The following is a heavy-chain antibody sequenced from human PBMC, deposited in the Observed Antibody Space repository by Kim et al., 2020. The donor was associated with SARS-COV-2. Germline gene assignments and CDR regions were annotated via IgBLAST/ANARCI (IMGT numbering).Heavy chain of an antibody. CDR1: GFTFNSYA. V-gene: IGHV3-30*04. CDR3: AREFYGVRKPLFDY. CDR2: ISYDGSKK. J-gene: IGHJ4*02. Sequence: GGSLRLSCAASGFTFNSYAMHWVRQAPGKGPEWVAVISYDGSKKYYADSVKGRFTISRDNSNNTLYLQMNSLRTEDTALYYCAREFYGVRKPLFDYWGQGTLVTVSS. D-gene: IGHD4-17*01.